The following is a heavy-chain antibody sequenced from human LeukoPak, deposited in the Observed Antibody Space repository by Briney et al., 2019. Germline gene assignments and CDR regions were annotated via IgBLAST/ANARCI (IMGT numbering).Heavy chain of an antibody. CDR1: GGSFSGYY. D-gene: IGHD3-3*02. J-gene: IGHJ4*02. CDR3: AREVFSPYYFDY. Sequence: SETLSLTCAVYGGSFSGYYWSWIRQPPGKGLEWIGEINHSGSTNYNPSLKSRVTISVDTSKSQFSLKLSSVTAADTAVYYCAREVFSPYYFDYWGQGTLVTVSS. CDR2: INHSGST. V-gene: IGHV4-34*01.